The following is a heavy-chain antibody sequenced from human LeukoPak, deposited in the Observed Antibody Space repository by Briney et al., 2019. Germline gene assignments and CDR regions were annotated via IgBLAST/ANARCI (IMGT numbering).Heavy chain of an antibody. D-gene: IGHD3-10*01. CDR2: INPSGGST. CDR3: ARGGRGSGSYYQPPYYYYYGMDV. Sequence: ASVKASCKASGYTFTSYYMHWVRQAPGQGLEWMGIINPSGGSTSYAQKFQGRVTMTRDTSTSTVYMELSSLRSEDTAVYYCARGGRGSGSYYQPPYYYYYGMDVWGQGTTVTVSS. J-gene: IGHJ6*02. V-gene: IGHV1-46*01. CDR1: GYTFTSYY.